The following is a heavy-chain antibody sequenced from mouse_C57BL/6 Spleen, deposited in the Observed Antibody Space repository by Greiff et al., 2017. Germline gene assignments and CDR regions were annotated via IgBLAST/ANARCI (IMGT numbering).Heavy chain of an antibody. J-gene: IGHJ1*03. CDR1: GYTFTSYW. CDR2: IYPGSGST. CDR3: ARESWSTYWYFDV. Sequence: QVQLQQSGPELVKPWASVKMSCKASGYTFTSYWITWVKQRPGQGLEWIGDIYPGSGSTTYNEKFKSKATLNVDKSSSTAYMQLSSLTSEDSAVYYCARESWSTYWYFDVWGTGTTVTVSS. V-gene: IGHV1-55*01.